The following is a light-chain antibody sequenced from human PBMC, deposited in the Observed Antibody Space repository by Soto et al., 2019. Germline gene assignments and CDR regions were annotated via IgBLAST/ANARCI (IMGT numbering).Light chain of an antibody. J-gene: IGKJ1*01. CDR1: QSFSSW. CDR3: QQYNSYSWT. V-gene: IGKV1-5*03. CDR2: KAS. Sequence: DIQMTQSPSTLSASVGDRVTITCRASQSFSSWLAWYQQKPGKAPNLLIYKASSLESGVPSRFSGSRSGTEFTLTISSLQPDDFATYYCQQYNSYSWTFGQGTKVEIK.